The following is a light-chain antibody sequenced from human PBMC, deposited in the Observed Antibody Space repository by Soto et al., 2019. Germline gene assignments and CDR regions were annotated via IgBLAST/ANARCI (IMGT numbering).Light chain of an antibody. CDR2: GTS. Sequence: QTVVTQEPSLTVSPGGTVTLTCASSTGAVTSTYYPNWFQQKPGQAPRALIYGTSNKHSWTPARFSGSLLGGKAALTLSGVQPEDEAEYYCLLNHGGTQVFGTGTKVTVL. CDR1: TGAVTSTYY. V-gene: IGLV7-43*01. J-gene: IGLJ1*01. CDR3: LLNHGGTQV.